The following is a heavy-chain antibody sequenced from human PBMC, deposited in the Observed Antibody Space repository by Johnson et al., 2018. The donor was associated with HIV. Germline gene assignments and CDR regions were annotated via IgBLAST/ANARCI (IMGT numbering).Heavy chain of an antibody. CDR2: ISSNGGRT. CDR1: GFTFSNYA. CDR3: ARGDNYYDSSTSCYLDDAFDI. V-gene: IGHV3-64*01. D-gene: IGHD2-2*01. J-gene: IGHJ3*02. Sequence: MQLVEPGGGLVQPGGSLRLSCAASGFTFSNYAMHWVRQAPGKGLEYVSAISSNGGRTYYANSVKGRFTISRAHSKNTLYLQMGSLRAEDMAVYYCARGDNYYDSSTSCYLDDAFDIWGQGTMVTVSS.